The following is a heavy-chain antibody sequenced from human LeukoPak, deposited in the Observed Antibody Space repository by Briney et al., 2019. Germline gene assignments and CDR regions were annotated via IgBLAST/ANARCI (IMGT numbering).Heavy chain of an antibody. J-gene: IGHJ3*02. CDR2: IYSGGST. CDR3: ARDLAAAFDI. CDR1: GFTVSSDY. V-gene: IGHV3-53*01. Sequence: PGGSLRLSCAASGFTVSSDYMSWVRQAPGKGLEGVSVIYSGGSTYYADSVKGRFTISRDNSKNTLYLQMNSLRAEDTAVYYCARDLAAAFDIWGQGTMVTVSS. D-gene: IGHD6-25*01.